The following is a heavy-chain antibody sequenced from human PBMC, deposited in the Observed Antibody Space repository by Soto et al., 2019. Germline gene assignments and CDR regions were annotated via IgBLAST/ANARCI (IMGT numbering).Heavy chain of an antibody. J-gene: IGHJ6*02. Sequence: QVQLVESGGGLVKPGGSLRLSCAASGFTFSDYYMSWIRQAPGKGLEWVSYISSSSSYTNYADSVKGRFTISRDNAKNSLYLKMNSLRAEDRAVYYCAVEMRAIVATTGGVWGQGTTVTVSS. V-gene: IGHV3-11*05. CDR3: AVEMRAIVATTGGV. D-gene: IGHD5-12*01. CDR2: ISSSSSYT. CDR1: GFTFSDYY.